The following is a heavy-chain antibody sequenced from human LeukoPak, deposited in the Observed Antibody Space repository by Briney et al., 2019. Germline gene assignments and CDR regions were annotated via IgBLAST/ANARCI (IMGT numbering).Heavy chain of an antibody. CDR3: ARDTSVDTAMANHDAFDI. D-gene: IGHD5-18*01. Sequence: LGGSLRLSCAASGFTFSSYSMNWVRQAPGKGLEWVSSISSSSYIYYADSVKGRFTISRDNAKNSLYLQMNSLRAEDTAVYYCARDTSVDTAMANHDAFDIWGQGTMVTVSS. J-gene: IGHJ3*02. CDR1: GFTFSSYS. CDR2: ISSSSYI. V-gene: IGHV3-21*01.